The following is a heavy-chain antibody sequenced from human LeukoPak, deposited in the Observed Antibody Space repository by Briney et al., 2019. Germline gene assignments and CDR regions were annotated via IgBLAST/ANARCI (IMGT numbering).Heavy chain of an antibody. V-gene: IGHV4-34*01. J-gene: IGHJ5*02. CDR3: ASRYCSGGSCYSGGDWFDP. D-gene: IGHD2-15*01. Sequence: PSETLSLTCAVYGGSFSGYYWSWIRQPPGKGLEWIGEINHSGSTNYNPSLKSRVTISVDTSKNQFSLKLSSVTAADTAVYYCASRYCSGGSCYSGGDWFDPWGQGTLVAVSS. CDR2: INHSGST. CDR1: GGSFSGYY.